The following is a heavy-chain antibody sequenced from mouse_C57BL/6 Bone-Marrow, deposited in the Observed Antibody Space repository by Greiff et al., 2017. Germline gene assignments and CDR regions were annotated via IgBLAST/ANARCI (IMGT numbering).Heavy chain of an antibody. CDR1: GYTFTSYW. V-gene: IGHV1-69*01. CDR3: ARPPYDYYGFAY. CDR2: IDPSDSYT. Sequence: QVQLQQPGAELVMPGASVKLSCKASGYTFTSYWMHWVKQRPGQGLEWIGEIDPSDSYTNYNQKFKGKSTLTVDKSSSTAYMQLSSLTSEDSAVYYCARPPYDYYGFAYWGQGTLVTVSA. J-gene: IGHJ3*01. D-gene: IGHD2-4*01.